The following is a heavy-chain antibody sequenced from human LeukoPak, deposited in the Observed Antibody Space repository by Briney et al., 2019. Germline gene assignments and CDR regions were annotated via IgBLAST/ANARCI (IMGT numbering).Heavy chain of an antibody. CDR1: GFTFSSYA. CDR3: AKGREPYGDSRFDY. V-gene: IGHV3-30*04. D-gene: IGHD4-17*01. J-gene: IGHJ4*02. Sequence: PGRSLRLSCAASGFTFSSYAMHWVRQAPGKGLEWVAVISYDGNDKYYADSVKGRFTISRDNSKSTLYLQMNSLRAEDTAVYYCAKGREPYGDSRFDYWGQGTLVTVSS. CDR2: ISYDGNDK.